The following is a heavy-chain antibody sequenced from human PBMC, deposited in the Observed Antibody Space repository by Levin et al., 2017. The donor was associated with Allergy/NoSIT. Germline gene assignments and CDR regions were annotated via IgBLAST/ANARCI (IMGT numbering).Heavy chain of an antibody. D-gene: IGHD6-13*01. CDR1: GYTFTSYG. J-gene: IGHJ2*01. CDR2: ISAYNGNT. Sequence: GGSLRLSCKASGYTFTSYGISWVRQAPGQGLEWMGWISAYNGNTNYAQKLQGRVTMTTDTSTSTAYMELRSLRSDDTAVYYCARDSRAAAGPYWYFDLWGRGTLVTVSS. CDR3: ARDSRAAAGPYWYFDL. V-gene: IGHV1-18*01.